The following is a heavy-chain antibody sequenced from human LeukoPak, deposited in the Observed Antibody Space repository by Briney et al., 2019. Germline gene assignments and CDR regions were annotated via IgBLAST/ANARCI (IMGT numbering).Heavy chain of an antibody. J-gene: IGHJ4*02. CDR1: GFSFSTYS. Sequence: GGSLRLSCAASGFSFSTYSMHWVRQAPGKGPEWVAVIWYDGGNKYYSDSVKGRFTVSRDNSKNTLYLQINSLRAEDTAVYYCARAASHDSSGYYLVDWGQGTLVTVSS. D-gene: IGHD3-22*01. CDR3: ARAASHDSSGYYLVD. CDR2: IWYDGGNK. V-gene: IGHV3-33*01.